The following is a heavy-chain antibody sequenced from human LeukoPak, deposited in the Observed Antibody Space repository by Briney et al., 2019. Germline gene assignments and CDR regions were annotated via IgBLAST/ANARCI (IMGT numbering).Heavy chain of an antibody. D-gene: IGHD2-15*01. CDR3: ARGATYCSGGSCHLYYFDY. J-gene: IGHJ4*02. V-gene: IGHV4-34*01. CDR2: INHSGST. Sequence: PSETLSLTCAVYGGSFSGYYWSWIRQPPGKGLEWIGEINHSGSTNYNPSLTSRVTISVDTSKNQFSLKLSSVTAADTAVYYFARGATYCSGGSCHLYYFDYWGQGTLVTVSS. CDR1: GGSFSGYY.